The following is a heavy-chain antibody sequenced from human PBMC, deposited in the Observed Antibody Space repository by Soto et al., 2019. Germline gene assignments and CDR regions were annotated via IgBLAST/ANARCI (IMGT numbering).Heavy chain of an antibody. CDR2: IYYSGST. V-gene: IGHV4-39*01. D-gene: IGHD3-10*01. Sequence: SETLSLTCTVSGGSISSSSYYWGWIRQPPGKGLEWIGSIYYSGSTYYNLSLKSRVTISVDTSKNQFSLKLSSVTAADTAVYYCARWFTPTGVNSAGSRDPFDRWGQGTKVTVSS. CDR1: GGSISSSSYY. CDR3: ARWFTPTGVNSAGSRDPFDR. J-gene: IGHJ3*02.